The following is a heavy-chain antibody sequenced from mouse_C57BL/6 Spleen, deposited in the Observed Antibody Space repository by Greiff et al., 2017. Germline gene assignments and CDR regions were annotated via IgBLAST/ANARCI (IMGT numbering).Heavy chain of an antibody. D-gene: IGHD2-4*01. Sequence: VKLMESGAELVRPGTSVKVSCKASGYAFTNYLIEWVKQRPGQGLEWIGVINPGSGGTNYNEKFKGKATLTADKSSSTAYMQLSSLTSEDSAVYFCAIHYDYDGYVWGTGTTVTVSS. J-gene: IGHJ1*03. V-gene: IGHV1-54*01. CDR3: AIHYDYDGYV. CDR2: INPGSGGT. CDR1: GYAFTNYL.